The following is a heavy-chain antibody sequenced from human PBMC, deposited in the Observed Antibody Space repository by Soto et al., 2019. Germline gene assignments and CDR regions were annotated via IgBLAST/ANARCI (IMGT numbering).Heavy chain of an antibody. CDR2: ISDDGSTT. D-gene: IGHD1-1*01. Sequence: LRLSFEVSGFSFSAYWMHWVRQVAGKGLIWGSRISDDGSTTTYADSVKGRFTISRDNAKNTLYLQMNSLRADDTGLYYCTRGPPVSSTGTGAHWGQGTLVTVSS. CDR3: TRGPPVSSTGTGAH. J-gene: IGHJ4*02. V-gene: IGHV3-74*01. CDR1: GFSFSAYW.